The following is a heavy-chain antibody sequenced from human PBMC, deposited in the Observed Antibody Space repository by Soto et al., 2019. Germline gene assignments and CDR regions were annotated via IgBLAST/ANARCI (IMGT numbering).Heavy chain of an antibody. CDR2: IIPIFGTA. V-gene: IGHV1-69*13. J-gene: IGHJ4*02. CDR3: AREVGATPLQYYFDY. CDR1: RGTFSSYA. D-gene: IGHD1-26*01. Sequence: SVEVSCKASRGTFSSYAISWVRQAPGQGLEWMGGIIPIFGTANYAQKFQGRVTITADESTSTAYMELSSLRSEDTAVYYCAREVGATPLQYYFDYWGQGTLVTVSS.